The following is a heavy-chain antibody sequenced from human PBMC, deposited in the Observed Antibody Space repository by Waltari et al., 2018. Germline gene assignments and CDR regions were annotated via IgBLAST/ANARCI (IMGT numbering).Heavy chain of an antibody. CDR3: ARDQFVEVYDSSNAFDI. J-gene: IGHJ3*02. CDR1: GYTFTSYA. D-gene: IGHD3-22*01. V-gene: IGHV7-4-1*02. Sequence: QVQLVQSGSELKKPGASVKVSCKASGYTFTSYAMNWVRQAPGQGLEWMGWINTNTGNQTYAQGFTGRFVFSLDTSVSTAYLQISSLKAEDTAVYYCARDQFVEVYDSSNAFDIWGQGTMVTVPS. CDR2: INTNTGNQ.